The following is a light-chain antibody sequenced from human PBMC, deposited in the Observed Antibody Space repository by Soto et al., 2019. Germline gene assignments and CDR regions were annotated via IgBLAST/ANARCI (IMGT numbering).Light chain of an antibody. CDR3: QQYGDWPLT. Sequence: EIVVTQSRATLSVSPGEKATLSCCASQSVGNNFAWYQQKPGQAPRLLIFATSTRATGVPARFSGSGSGTEFTLTISSLQSEDFAVYYCQQYGDWPLTFGGGAKVEIE. J-gene: IGKJ4*01. CDR2: ATS. CDR1: QSVGNN. V-gene: IGKV3-15*01.